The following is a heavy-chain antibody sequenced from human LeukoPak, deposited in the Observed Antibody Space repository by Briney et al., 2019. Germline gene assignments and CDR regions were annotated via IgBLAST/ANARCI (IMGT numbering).Heavy chain of an antibody. V-gene: IGHV4-59*01. D-gene: IGHD1-1*01. CDR1: GGSFSGYY. CDR2: VDHTGST. CDR3: ARGRVSSSTWYSTYYYYFYMDV. Sequence: PSETLSLTCAVYGGSFSGYYWTWIRQPPGKGLEWIGYVDHTGSTNFNPSLNGRVSISRDTSKNLFSLRLRSVTAADTAVYFCARGRVSSSTWYSTYYYYFYMDVWGKGTTVTVSS. J-gene: IGHJ6*03.